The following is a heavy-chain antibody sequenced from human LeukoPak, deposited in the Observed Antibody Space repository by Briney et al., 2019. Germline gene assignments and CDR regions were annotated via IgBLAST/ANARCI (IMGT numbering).Heavy chain of an antibody. CDR3: ARLSKRFLEWIFDY. Sequence: GASVKVSCKASGYTFTSYDINWVRQATGQGLEWMGWMNPNSGNTGYAQKFQGRVTITRNTSISTAYMELSSLRSEDTAVYCCARLSKRFLEWIFDYWGQGTLVTVSS. J-gene: IGHJ4*02. D-gene: IGHD3-3*01. CDR1: GYTFTSYD. V-gene: IGHV1-8*01. CDR2: MNPNSGNT.